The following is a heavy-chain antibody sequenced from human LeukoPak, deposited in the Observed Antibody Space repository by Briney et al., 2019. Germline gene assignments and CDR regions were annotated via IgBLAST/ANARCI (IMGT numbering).Heavy chain of an antibody. V-gene: IGHV4-61*05. Sequence: SETLSLTCTVSGGSISSSSYYWSWIRQPPGKGLEWIGYIYYSGRSHYNPSLKSRVTISVDTSKNQFSLKLSSVTAADTAVYYCARRRIRYFAFDPWGQGTLVTVSS. CDR2: IYYSGRS. D-gene: IGHD3-9*01. CDR3: ARRRIRYFAFDP. J-gene: IGHJ5*02. CDR1: GGSISSSSYY.